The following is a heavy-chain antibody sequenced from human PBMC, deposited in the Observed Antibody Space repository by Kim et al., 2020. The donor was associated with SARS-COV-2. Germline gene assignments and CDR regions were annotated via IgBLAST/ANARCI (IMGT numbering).Heavy chain of an antibody. J-gene: IGHJ3*02. Sequence: GGSLRLSCAASGFTFSSYGMHWVRQAPGKGLEWVAVISYDGSNKYYADSVKGRFTISRDNSKNTLYLQMNSLRAEDTAVYYCAKDLTPITMIVDAFDIWGQGTMVTVSS. V-gene: IGHV3-30*18. CDR2: ISYDGSNK. D-gene: IGHD3-22*01. CDR3: AKDLTPITMIVDAFDI. CDR1: GFTFSSYG.